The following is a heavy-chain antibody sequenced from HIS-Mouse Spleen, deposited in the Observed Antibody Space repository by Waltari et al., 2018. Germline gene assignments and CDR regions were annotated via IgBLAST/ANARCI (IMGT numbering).Heavy chain of an antibody. CDR2: IYHSGST. CDR1: GHSISSGYY. Sequence: QVQLQESGPGLVKPSETLSLTCTVSGHSISSGYYWGWIRQPPGTGLEWIGSIYHSGSTYYNPSLKSRVTISVDTSKNQFSLKLSSVTAADTAVYYCARVKTWGQGTLVTVSS. CDR3: ARVKT. V-gene: IGHV4-38-2*02. J-gene: IGHJ5*02.